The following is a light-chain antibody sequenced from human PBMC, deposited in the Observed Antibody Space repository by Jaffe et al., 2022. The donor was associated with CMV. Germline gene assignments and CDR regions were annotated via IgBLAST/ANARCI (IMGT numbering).Light chain of an antibody. V-gene: IGLV1-36*01. Sequence: QSVLTQPPSVSEAPRQRVTISCSGSSSNIEKNSVNWYQQLPGKAPKLLLYYDDLRPSGVSDRFSGSKSGTSASLAISGLQSEDEADYYCAAWDDSLNVWMFGGGTKLTVL. CDR2: YDD. CDR1: SSNIEKNS. J-gene: IGLJ3*02. CDR3: AAWDDSLNVWM.